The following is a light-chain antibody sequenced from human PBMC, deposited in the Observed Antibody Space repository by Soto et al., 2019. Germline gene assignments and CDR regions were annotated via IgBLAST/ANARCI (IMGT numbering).Light chain of an antibody. CDR2: GAS. J-gene: IGKJ2*01. V-gene: IGKV3-20*01. CDR1: RYVSSSY. Sequence: VLTQSPGTLVLSPGEGATLSCRASRYVSSSYFAWYQHRPDQAPGLLIYGASRRATGIPDRFRGSGSGTDFSLTISRLEPEDFAVYYCQQFGTSPYTFGQGTKLEVK. CDR3: QQFGTSPYT.